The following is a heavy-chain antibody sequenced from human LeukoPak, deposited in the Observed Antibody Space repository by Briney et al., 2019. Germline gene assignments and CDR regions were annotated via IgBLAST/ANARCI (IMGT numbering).Heavy chain of an antibody. V-gene: IGHV3-48*03. J-gene: IGHJ6*02. Sequence: PGGSLRLSCAASGFTFSSYEMNRVRQAPGKGLEWVSYISSSGSTIYYADSVKGRFTISRDNAKNSLYLQMNSLRAEDTAVYYCARDEMEPYYYYYGMDVWGQGTTVTVSS. CDR1: GFTFSSYE. CDR2: ISSSGSTI. D-gene: IGHD5-24*01. CDR3: ARDEMEPYYYYYGMDV.